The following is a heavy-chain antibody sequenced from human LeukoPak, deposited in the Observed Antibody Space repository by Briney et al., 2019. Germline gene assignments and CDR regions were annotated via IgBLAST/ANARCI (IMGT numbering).Heavy chain of an antibody. CDR3: ARRPMRGYYYDSSGYNYFDY. CDR2: IYYSGST. J-gene: IGHJ4*02. CDR1: GGSISSSSYY. D-gene: IGHD3-22*01. V-gene: IGHV4-39*01. Sequence: KPSETLSLTCTVSGGSISSSSYYWGWIRQPPGKGLEWIGSIYYSGSTYYNPSLKSRVTISVDTSKNQFSLKLSSVTAADTAVYYCARRPMRGYYYDSSGYNYFDYWGQGTLVTVSS.